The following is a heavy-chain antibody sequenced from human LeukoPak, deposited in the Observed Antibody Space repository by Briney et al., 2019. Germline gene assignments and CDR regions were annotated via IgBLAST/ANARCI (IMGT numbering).Heavy chain of an antibody. CDR3: ARSSSSWYYFDY. D-gene: IGHD6-13*01. CDR2: IYYPGST. V-gene: IGHV4-39*07. J-gene: IGHJ4*02. CDR1: GGSISSHLSY. Sequence: PSETLSLTCTVSGGSISSHLSYWGWIRQPPGKGLEWIGSIYYPGSTYYNPSLKSRVTVSLDTSKNQFSLNLSSVTAADTAVYYCARSSSSWYYFDYWGQGTLLTVSS.